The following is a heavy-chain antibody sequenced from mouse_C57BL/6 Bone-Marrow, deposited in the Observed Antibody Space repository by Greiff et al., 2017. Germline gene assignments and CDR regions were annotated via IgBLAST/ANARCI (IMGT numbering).Heavy chain of an antibody. V-gene: IGHV1-64*01. Sequence: VQLQQPGAELVKPGASVKLSCKASGYTFTSYWMHWVKQRPGQGLEWIGMNHPNSGSTNYNEKFKSKATLTVDKSSSTAYMQLSSLTSEDSAVYYCARSGYYYGSTWFAYWGQGTLVTVSA. D-gene: IGHD1-1*01. J-gene: IGHJ3*01. CDR3: ARSGYYYGSTWFAY. CDR2: NHPNSGST. CDR1: GYTFTSYW.